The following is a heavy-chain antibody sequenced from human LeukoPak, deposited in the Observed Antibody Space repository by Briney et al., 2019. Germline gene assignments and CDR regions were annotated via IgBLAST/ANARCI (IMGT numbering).Heavy chain of an antibody. CDR1: GFTFSSYG. CDR2: IRYDGSNK. D-gene: IGHD3-22*01. J-gene: IGHJ2*01. Sequence: GGSLRLSYAASGFTFSSYGMHWVRQAPGKGLEWVAFIRYDGSNKYYADSVKGRFTISRDNSKNTLYLQMNSLRAEDTAVYYCAKDYYDSSGYYHAWYFDLWGRGTLVTVSS. CDR3: AKDYYDSSGYYHAWYFDL. V-gene: IGHV3-30*02.